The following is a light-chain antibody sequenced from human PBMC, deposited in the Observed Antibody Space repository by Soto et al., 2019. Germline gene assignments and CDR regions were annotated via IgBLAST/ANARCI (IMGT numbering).Light chain of an antibody. CDR1: QSLSSW. CDR2: EAF. Sequence: IQMTQSPSSLSASVGDRVTVTCRASQSLSSWLAFCHQKPGKAPKLLIDEAFSLESGVPSRCSGSGSGTEFTLTISSLQPDYFATYYCQQYNSYWTFGQGTKVDIK. J-gene: IGKJ1*01. V-gene: IGKV1-5*01. CDR3: QQYNSYWT.